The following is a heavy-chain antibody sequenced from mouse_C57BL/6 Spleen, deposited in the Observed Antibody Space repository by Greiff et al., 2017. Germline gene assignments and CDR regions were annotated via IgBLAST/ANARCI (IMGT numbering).Heavy chain of an antibody. Sequence: VQLQQPGAELVKPGASVKLSCKASGYTFTSYWMHWVKQRPGQGLEWIGMIHPNSGSTNYNEKFKSKATLTVDKSSSTAYMQLSSLTSEDSAVYCCAIWDTTVVARMDYWGQGTSVTVSS. J-gene: IGHJ4*01. CDR3: AIWDTTVVARMDY. V-gene: IGHV1-64*01. CDR1: GYTFTSYW. D-gene: IGHD1-1*01. CDR2: IHPNSGST.